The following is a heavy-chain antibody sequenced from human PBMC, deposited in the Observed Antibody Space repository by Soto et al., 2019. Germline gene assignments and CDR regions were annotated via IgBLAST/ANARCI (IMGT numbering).Heavy chain of an antibody. CDR3: ARLGYGSGSDY. J-gene: IGHJ4*02. D-gene: IGHD3-10*01. CDR2: IYYSGST. CDR1: GGSISSYY. Sequence: SETLSLTCTVSGGSISSYYWSWIRQPPGKGLEWIGYIYYSGSTNYNPSLKSRVTISVDTSKNQFSLKLSSVTAADTAVYYCARLGYGSGSDYWGQGTLVTVSS. V-gene: IGHV4-59*08.